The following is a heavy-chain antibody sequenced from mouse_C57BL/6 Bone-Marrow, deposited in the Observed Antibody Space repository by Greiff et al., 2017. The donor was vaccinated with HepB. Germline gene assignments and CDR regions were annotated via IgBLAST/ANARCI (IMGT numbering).Heavy chain of an antibody. CDR2: ISNLAYSI. J-gene: IGHJ1*03. D-gene: IGHD2-4*01. CDR3: ARHSDYDWDWDFDV. Sequence: EVMLVESGGGLVQPGGSLKLSCAASGFTFSDYGMAWVRQAPRKGPEWVTFISNLAYSIYYADTVTGRFTISRENAKNTLYLEMSSLRSEDTAMYYCARHSDYDWDWDFDVWGTGTTVTVSS. V-gene: IGHV5-15*01. CDR1: GFTFSDYG.